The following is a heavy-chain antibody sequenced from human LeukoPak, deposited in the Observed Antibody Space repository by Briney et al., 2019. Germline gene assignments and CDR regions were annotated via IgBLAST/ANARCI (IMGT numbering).Heavy chain of an antibody. V-gene: IGHV1-2*02. D-gene: IGHD2-2*01. CDR2: INPNSGGT. Sequence: ASVKVSCKASGYTFTGYYMHWVRQAPGQGLEWMGWINPNSGGTNYAQKFQGRITMTRDTSISTAYMELSRLRSDDTAVYYCASSSTRVPLREAGRYYYGMDVWGQGTTVTVSS. CDR3: ASSSTRVPLREAGRYYYGMDV. J-gene: IGHJ6*02. CDR1: GYTFTGYY.